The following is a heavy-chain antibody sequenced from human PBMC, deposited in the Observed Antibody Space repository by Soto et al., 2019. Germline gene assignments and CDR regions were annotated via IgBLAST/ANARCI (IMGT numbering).Heavy chain of an antibody. J-gene: IGHJ6*02. V-gene: IGHV3-21*01. CDR1: GFKFSSYT. CDR2: ISSSSSYI. D-gene: IGHD3-10*01. CDR3: AKAGYYYGSGSPSYYYGMDV. Sequence: GGSLRLSCAACGFKFSSYTMIWVRQAPGKGLEWVSSISSSSSYIYYADSVKGRFTISRDNSKNTLYLQMNSLRAEDTAVYYCAKAGYYYGSGSPSYYYGMDVWGQGTTVTVSS.